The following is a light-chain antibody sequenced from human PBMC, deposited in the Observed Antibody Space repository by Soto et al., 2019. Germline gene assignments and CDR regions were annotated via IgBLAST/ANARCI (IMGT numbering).Light chain of an antibody. J-gene: IGLJ1*01. CDR3: SAFTGTTYV. Sequence: LTQPASVSGSPGQSITISCTGTSSDVGGNKYVSWYQHYPGKAPKLMICDVSNRPSGVSNRFSGSKSGNTASLPISGLQPEDEADYSCSAFTGTTYVFGTGTKVTAL. V-gene: IGLV2-14*03. CDR2: DVS. CDR1: SSDVGGNKY.